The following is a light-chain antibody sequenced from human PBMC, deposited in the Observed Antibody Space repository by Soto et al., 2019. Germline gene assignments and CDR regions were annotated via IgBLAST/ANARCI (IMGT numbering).Light chain of an antibody. CDR3: QQYGSSRGA. Sequence: EIVLTQSPGTLSLSPGDRATLSCRASQSVSSNSLAWYQQKPGLAPRLLIYDASTRATGIPDRFSGSGSGTDFTLTISRLEPEDFAVYYCQQYGSSRGAFGQGTKVDIK. J-gene: IGKJ1*01. CDR1: QSVSSNS. V-gene: IGKV3D-20*01. CDR2: DAS.